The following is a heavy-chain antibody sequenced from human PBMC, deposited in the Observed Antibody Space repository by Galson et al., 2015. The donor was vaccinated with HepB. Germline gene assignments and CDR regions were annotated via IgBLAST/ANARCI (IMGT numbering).Heavy chain of an antibody. J-gene: IGHJ2*01. CDR3: AKGYWYFDL. V-gene: IGHV3-30*18. Sequence: SLRLSCAASGFTFSSYGMHWVRQAPGKGLEWVAVISYDGSNKYYADSVKGQFTISRDNSKNTLYLQMNSLRAEDTAVYYCAKGYWYFDLWGRGTLVTVSS. CDR1: GFTFSSYG. CDR2: ISYDGSNK.